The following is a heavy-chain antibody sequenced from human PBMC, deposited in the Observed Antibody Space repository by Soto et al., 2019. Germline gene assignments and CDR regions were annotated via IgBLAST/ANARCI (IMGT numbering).Heavy chain of an antibody. CDR3: ATVHNTSRSFDY. Sequence: LRLSCAASGFTITSSAMSWVRQAPGKGLEWVSTTGISGRTTYYADSVKGRLTVSRDDSKNTLDLQMSSLRAEDTAVYYCATVHNTSRSFDYWGQGTPVTVSS. D-gene: IGHD1-20*01. J-gene: IGHJ4*02. CDR1: GFTITSSA. CDR2: TGISGRTT. V-gene: IGHV3-23*01.